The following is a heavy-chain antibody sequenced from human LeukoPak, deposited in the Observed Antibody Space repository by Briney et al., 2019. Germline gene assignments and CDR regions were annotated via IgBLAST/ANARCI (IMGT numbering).Heavy chain of an antibody. CDR1: GVTFSSYW. Sequence: GWSLRLSCAGSGVTFSSYWMSWVRQAPGKGLEWVANIKQDGSEKYYVDSVKGRFTISRDNAENSLYLQMNSLRAEDTAVYYCARDGFGNPLGYWGQGALVTVSS. J-gene: IGHJ4*02. D-gene: IGHD4-23*01. CDR3: ARDGFGNPLGY. CDR2: IKQDGSEK. V-gene: IGHV3-7*05.